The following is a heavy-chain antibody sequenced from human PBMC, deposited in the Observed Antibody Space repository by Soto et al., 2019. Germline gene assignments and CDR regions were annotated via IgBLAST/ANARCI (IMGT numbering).Heavy chain of an antibody. CDR2: ISYDGSNK. J-gene: IGHJ6*02. CDR3: AKELGGYSGYDAYYYYYGMDV. Sequence: QVQLVESGGGVVQPGRSLRLSCAASGFTFSSYGMHWVRQAPGKGLEWVAVISYDGSNKYYADSVKGRFTISRDNSKNSLYRQMNSLRAEDTAVYYCAKELGGYSGYDAYYYYYGMDVWGQGTTVTVSS. D-gene: IGHD5-12*01. CDR1: GFTFSSYG. V-gene: IGHV3-30*18.